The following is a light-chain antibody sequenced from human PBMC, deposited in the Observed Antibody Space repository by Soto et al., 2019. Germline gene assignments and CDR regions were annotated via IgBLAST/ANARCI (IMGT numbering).Light chain of an antibody. CDR2: DAS. CDR1: QSVSSY. J-gene: IGKJ5*01. Sequence: EIVLTQSPATLSLSPGERATLSCRASQSVSSYLAWYQQKPGQAPRLLIYDASNRATGIPARFSGSGSWTEFPLTISSLEPEDFAVYYCQQRSNWPITFGQGTRLEI. V-gene: IGKV3-11*01. CDR3: QQRSNWPIT.